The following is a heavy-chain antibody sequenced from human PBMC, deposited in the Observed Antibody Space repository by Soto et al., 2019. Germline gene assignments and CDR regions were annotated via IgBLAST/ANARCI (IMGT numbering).Heavy chain of an antibody. CDR1: GFTFSNYG. V-gene: IGHV3-48*01. Sequence: PGGSLRLSCEASGFTFSNYGINWVRQAPGKGLEWVSHISSSSSTIYYAESVKGRFTISRDNAKNTLYLQMTSLRAEDTAVYYCAKDSSTWSYDWFDPWGQGTLVTVSS. J-gene: IGHJ5*02. CDR3: AKDSSTWSYDWFDP. D-gene: IGHD6-13*01. CDR2: ISSSSSTI.